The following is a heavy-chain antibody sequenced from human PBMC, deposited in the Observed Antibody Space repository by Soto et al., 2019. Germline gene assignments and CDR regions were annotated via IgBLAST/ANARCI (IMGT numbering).Heavy chain of an antibody. D-gene: IGHD2-2*01. Sequence: GGSLRLSCAAAGFTFSSYGMSWVRQAPGKGLEWVSAVSGSGGSVYYADSVRGRFTISRDNSKNTLYLQVNSLRAEDTAIYYCAKGSVVGADYSYGMDVWGQGTTVTVSS. V-gene: IGHV3-23*01. CDR1: GFTFSSYG. J-gene: IGHJ6*02. CDR2: VSGSGGSV. CDR3: AKGSVVGADYSYGMDV.